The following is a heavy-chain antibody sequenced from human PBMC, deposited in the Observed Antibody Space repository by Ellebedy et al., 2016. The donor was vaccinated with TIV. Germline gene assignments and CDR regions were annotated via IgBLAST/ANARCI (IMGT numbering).Heavy chain of an antibody. D-gene: IGHD3-3*01. CDR1: GFTFRNSW. CDR2: IKSKINGGTV. V-gene: IGHV3-15*07. CDR3: MDFWNEGPKDI. Sequence: GESLKISCAAPGFTFRNSWMNWVRQAPGKGLECVARIKSKINGGTVDYAAPVKGRFTISRDDSKNMLYLEMSGLKNEDTAVYYCMDFWNEGPKDIWGQGTMVTVSS. J-gene: IGHJ3*02.